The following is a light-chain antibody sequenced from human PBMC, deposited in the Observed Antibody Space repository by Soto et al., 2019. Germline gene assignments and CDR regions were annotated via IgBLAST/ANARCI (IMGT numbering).Light chain of an antibody. CDR1: SGHSSYI. CDR3: ETWDSNTRV. CDR2: LEGSGSY. V-gene: IGLV4-60*03. J-gene: IGLJ3*02. Sequence: QSVLTQSSSASASLGSSVKLTCTLSSGHSSYIIAWHQQQPGKAPRYLMKLEGSGSYNKRSGVPDRFSGSSSGADRYLTISNLQSEDEADYYCETWDSNTRVFGGGTKLTVL.